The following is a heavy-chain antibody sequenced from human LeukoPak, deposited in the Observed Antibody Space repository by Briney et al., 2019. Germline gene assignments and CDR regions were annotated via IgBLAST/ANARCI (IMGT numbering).Heavy chain of an antibody. V-gene: IGHV3-23*01. J-gene: IGHJ4*02. CDR2: ISGSGGST. Sequence: PGGSLRLSCAASGFTFSSYAMSWVRQAPGKGLEWVSAISGSGGSTYYADSVKGRFTISRDNAKNTLHLQMNSLTVEDTAVYYCAKGGSYTIDYWGQGILVSVSS. CDR1: GFTFSSYA. D-gene: IGHD1-26*01. CDR3: AKGGSYTIDY.